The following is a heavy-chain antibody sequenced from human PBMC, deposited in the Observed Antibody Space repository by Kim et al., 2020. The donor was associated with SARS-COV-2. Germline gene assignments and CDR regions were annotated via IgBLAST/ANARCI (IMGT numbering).Heavy chain of an antibody. D-gene: IGHD3-3*01. Sequence: GGSLRLSCAASGFTFSSYSMNWVRQAPGKGLEWVSYISSSSSTIYYADSVKGRFTISRDNAKNSLYLQMNSLRDEDTAVYYCARDHDFWSGPHFDYWGQGTLVTVSS. J-gene: IGHJ4*02. CDR2: ISSSSSTI. CDR1: GFTFSSYS. V-gene: IGHV3-48*02. CDR3: ARDHDFWSGPHFDY.